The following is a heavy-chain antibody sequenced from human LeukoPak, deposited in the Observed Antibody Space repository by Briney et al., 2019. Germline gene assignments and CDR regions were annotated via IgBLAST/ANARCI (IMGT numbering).Heavy chain of an antibody. D-gene: IGHD3-22*01. CDR1: GGSISSSNW. V-gene: IGHV4-4*02. J-gene: IGHJ4*02. CDR2: IYHSGST. Sequence: SSGTLSLTCAVSGGSISSSNWWSWVRQPPGKGLEWIGEIYHSGSTNYNPSLKSRVTISVDKSKNQFSLKLSSVTAADTAVYYCACLYCYDSSGYTPLYYFDYWGQGTLVTVSS. CDR3: ACLYCYDSSGYTPLYYFDY.